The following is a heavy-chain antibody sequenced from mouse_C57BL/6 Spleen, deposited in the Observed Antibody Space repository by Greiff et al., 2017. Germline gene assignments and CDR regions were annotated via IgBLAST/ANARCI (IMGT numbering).Heavy chain of an antibody. CDR1: GYTFTDYE. J-gene: IGHJ4*01. CDR3: TRKAYAMDY. Sequence: QVQLKQSGAELVRPGASVTLSCKASGYTFTDYEMHWVKQTPVHGLEWIGAIDPETGGTAYNQKFKGKAILTADKSSSTAYIELRSLTSEDAAVYYCTRKAYAMDYWGQGTSVTVSS. CDR2: IDPETGGT. V-gene: IGHV1-15*01.